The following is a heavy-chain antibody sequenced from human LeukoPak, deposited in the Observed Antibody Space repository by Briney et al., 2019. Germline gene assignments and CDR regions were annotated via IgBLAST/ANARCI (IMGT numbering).Heavy chain of an antibody. D-gene: IGHD6-13*01. V-gene: IGHV4-34*01. Sequence: SETLSLTCAVYGGSFSGYYWGWIRQPPGKGLEWIGSIDHSGSTYYNPSLKSRVTISVDTSKNQFSLKLSSVTAADAAVYYCARHGPIAAAGSWFDPWGQGTLVTVSS. CDR2: IDHSGST. CDR1: GGSFSGYY. J-gene: IGHJ5*02. CDR3: ARHGPIAAAGSWFDP.